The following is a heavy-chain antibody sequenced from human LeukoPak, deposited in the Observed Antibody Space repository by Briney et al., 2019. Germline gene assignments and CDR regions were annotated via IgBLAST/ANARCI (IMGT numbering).Heavy chain of an antibody. CDR2: IYHSGST. D-gene: IGHD6-13*01. Sequence: SETLSLTCAVSGGSISSSNWWSWVRQPPGKGLEWIGEIYHSGSTNYNPSLKGRVTISVDKSKNQFSLKLSSVTAADTAVYYCAREGSSSWYYFDYWGQGTLVTVSS. V-gene: IGHV4-4*02. CDR3: AREGSSSWYYFDY. CDR1: GGSISSSNW. J-gene: IGHJ4*02.